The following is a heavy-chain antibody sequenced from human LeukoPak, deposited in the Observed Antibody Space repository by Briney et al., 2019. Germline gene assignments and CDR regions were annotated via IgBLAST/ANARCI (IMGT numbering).Heavy chain of an antibody. CDR3: AVSNGGYGP. CDR1: AFNFTAYW. V-gene: IGHV3-74*01. Sequence: QAGGSLRLSCASSAFNFTAYWMHWVRQDPRQGLLWVARINSDGTTTNYADSVKGRFTISRDNAKNTLFLQMNSLRAEDTAVYFCAVSNGGYGPWGQEALVTVSS. D-gene: IGHD5-12*01. CDR2: INSDGTTT. J-gene: IGHJ5*02.